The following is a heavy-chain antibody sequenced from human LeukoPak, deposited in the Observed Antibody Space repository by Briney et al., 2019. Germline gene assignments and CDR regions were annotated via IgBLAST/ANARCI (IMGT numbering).Heavy chain of an antibody. J-gene: IGHJ4*02. V-gene: IGHV3-20*04. CDR3: ARGVRGSSWVSFDY. Sequence: GGSLRLSCVTSGFTIDHFGMRWVRQSPGKGLEWVSSIIRNGGRTGYADSVKGRFTNSSDNAKNSQYLQMNSLRAGDTALDYCARGVRGSSWVSFDYWGQGTLVTVSS. CDR2: IIRNGGRT. CDR1: GFTIDHFG. D-gene: IGHD6-13*01.